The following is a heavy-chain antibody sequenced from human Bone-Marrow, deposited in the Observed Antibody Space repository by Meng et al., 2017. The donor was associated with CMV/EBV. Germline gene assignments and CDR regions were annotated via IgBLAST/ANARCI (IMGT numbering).Heavy chain of an antibody. D-gene: IGHD4-17*01. CDR2: IRYDGSNK. Sequence: GESLKISCAASGFTFSSYGMHWVRQAPGKGLEWVAFIRYDGSNKYYADSVKGRFTISRDNSKNTLYLQMNSLRAEDTALYYCARDPLNYGDKKGGFDYWGQGTLVTVSS. V-gene: IGHV3-30*02. J-gene: IGHJ4*02. CDR1: GFTFSSYG. CDR3: ARDPLNYGDKKGGFDY.